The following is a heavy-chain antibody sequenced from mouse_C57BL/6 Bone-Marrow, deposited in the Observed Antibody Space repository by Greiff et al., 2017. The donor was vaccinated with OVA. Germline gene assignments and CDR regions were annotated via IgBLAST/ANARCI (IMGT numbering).Heavy chain of an antibody. CDR3: ARETVYYYGSSYYYAMDY. CDR2: IYPGSGST. D-gene: IGHD1-1*01. J-gene: IGHJ4*01. V-gene: IGHV1-55*01. Sequence: QVQLQQPGAELVKPGASVKMSCKASGYTFTSYWITWVKQRPGQGLEWIGDIYPGSGSTNYNEKFKSKATLTVDTSSSTAYMQLSSLTSEDSAVYYCARETVYYYGSSYYYAMDYWGQGTSVTVSS. CDR1: GYTFTSYW.